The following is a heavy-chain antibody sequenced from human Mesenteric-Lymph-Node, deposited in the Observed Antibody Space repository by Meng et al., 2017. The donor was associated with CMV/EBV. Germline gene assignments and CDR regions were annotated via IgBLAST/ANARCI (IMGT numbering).Heavy chain of an antibody. J-gene: IGHJ4*02. Sequence: ASVKVSCKASGYTFTSYGISWVRQAPGQGLEWMGWISAYNGNTNYAQKLQGRVTMTTDTSTSTAYMELRSLRSDDTAVYYCARGLRYYDSSGYYRAGYWGQGTLVTVSS. D-gene: IGHD3-22*01. CDR3: ARGLRYYDSSGYYRAGY. CDR2: ISAYNGNT. V-gene: IGHV1-18*01. CDR1: GYTFTSYG.